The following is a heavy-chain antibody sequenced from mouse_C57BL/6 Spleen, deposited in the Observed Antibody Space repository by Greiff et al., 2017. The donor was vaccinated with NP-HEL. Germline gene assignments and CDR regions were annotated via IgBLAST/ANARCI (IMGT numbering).Heavy chain of an antibody. J-gene: IGHJ3*01. D-gene: IGHD1-1*01. CDR1: GFTFSSYA. CDR2: ISSGGDYI. V-gene: IGHV5-9-1*02. Sequence: EVMLVESGEGLVKPGGSLKLSCAASGFTFSSYAMSWVRQTPEKRLEWVAYISSGGDYIYYADTVKGRFTISRDNARNTLYLQMSSLKSEDTAMYYCTREGYYGSSYPFAYWGQGTLVTVSA. CDR3: TREGYYGSSYPFAY.